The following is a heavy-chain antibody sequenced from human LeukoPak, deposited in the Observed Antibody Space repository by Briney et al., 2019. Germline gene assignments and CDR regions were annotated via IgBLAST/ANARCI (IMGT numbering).Heavy chain of an antibody. CDR2: ISAYNGNT. CDR3: ARGMIYDSSGFVAFDI. D-gene: IGHD3-22*01. J-gene: IGHJ3*02. V-gene: IGHV1-18*01. Sequence: GASVKVSCKASVYTFISYGISWVRQAPGQGLEWMGGISAYNGNTNYAQKFQGRVTMTTDTSTSTGYMELRSLRSDDTAVYYCARGMIYDSSGFVAFDIWGQGKMVTVSS. CDR1: VYTFISYG.